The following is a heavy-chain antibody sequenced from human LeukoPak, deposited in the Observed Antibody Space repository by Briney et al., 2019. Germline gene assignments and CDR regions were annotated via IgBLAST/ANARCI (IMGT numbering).Heavy chain of an antibody. CDR2: MGSNSGDT. D-gene: IGHD7-27*01. V-gene: IGHV1-8*01. CDR1: GYTFTNYD. J-gene: IGHJ4*02. CDR3: VRGPPNWGFDY. Sequence: ASVKVSCKASGYTFTNYDINWVRQATGQGLEWMGWMGSNSGDTGYAQKFQDRVTMTRDTFISTAYMELNNVRSEDTAVYYCVRGPPNWGFDYWGQGTLVTVSS.